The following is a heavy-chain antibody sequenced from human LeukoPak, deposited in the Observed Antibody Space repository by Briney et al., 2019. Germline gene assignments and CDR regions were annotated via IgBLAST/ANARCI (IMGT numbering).Heavy chain of an antibody. V-gene: IGHV3-23*01. CDR3: AKAGMTRFDY. Sequence: GGSLRLSCAPSGFTFCRFAVSWGRPAPGRGVEWGSGFCGSGGSTYYADSVKGRVTISRDNSNNTLYLQMNSLRAEDTAVYYCAKAGMTRFDYWGQGIMVTVSS. CDR2: FCGSGGST. CDR1: GFTFCRFA. D-gene: IGHD1-14*01. J-gene: IGHJ4*02.